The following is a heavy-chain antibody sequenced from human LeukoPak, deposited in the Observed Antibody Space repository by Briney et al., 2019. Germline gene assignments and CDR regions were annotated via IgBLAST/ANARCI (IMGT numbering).Heavy chain of an antibody. Sequence: PSETLSLTCTVSGGSISGYYWSWIRQPPGKGLEWIAYIYYNGISNYNPSLKSRVIISVDTSKNQFSLKLSSVTAADTAVYYCARMTTTLGFDYWGQGTLVTVSS. D-gene: IGHD4-17*01. V-gene: IGHV4-59*01. CDR1: GGSISGYY. CDR2: IYYNGIS. CDR3: ARMTTTLGFDY. J-gene: IGHJ4*02.